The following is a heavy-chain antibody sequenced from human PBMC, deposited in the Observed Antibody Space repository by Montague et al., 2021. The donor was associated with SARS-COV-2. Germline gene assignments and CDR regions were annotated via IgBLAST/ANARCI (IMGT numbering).Heavy chain of an antibody. V-gene: IGHV4-39*01. CDR1: GGSISSSSYY. Sequence: SETLSLTCTVSGGSISSSSYYWGWIRQPPGKGLEWIGSIYYSGSTYYNPSLKSRVTISVDTSKDQFSLKLSSVTAADTAVYYCARRGSGSYHNWFDPWGQGTLVTVSS. CDR2: IYYSGST. CDR3: ARRGSGSYHNWFDP. J-gene: IGHJ5*02. D-gene: IGHD1-26*01.